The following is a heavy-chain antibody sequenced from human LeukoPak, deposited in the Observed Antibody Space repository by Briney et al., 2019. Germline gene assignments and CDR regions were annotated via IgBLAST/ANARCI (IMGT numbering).Heavy chain of an antibody. CDR2: IIPILGIA. J-gene: IGHJ6*02. CDR3: ARDVPPRGYYYGMDV. CDR1: GGTFSSYA. Sequence: SVKVSCKASGGTFSSYAISWVRQAPGQGLEWMGRIIPILGIANYAQKFQGRVTITADKSTSTAYMELSSLRSEDTAVYYCARDVPPRGYYYGMDVWGQGTTVTVSS. V-gene: IGHV1-69*04.